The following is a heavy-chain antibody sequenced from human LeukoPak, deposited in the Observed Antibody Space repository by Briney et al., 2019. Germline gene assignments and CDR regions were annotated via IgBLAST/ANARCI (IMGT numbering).Heavy chain of an antibody. V-gene: IGHV3-48*02. CDR2: ISSNIITK. J-gene: IGHJ4*02. CDR3: AREHYGPDY. D-gene: IGHD4-17*01. CDR1: GFTFSNCS. Sequence: GGSLRLSCAASGFTFSNCSINWVRQAPGKGLEWVSFISSNIITKYYADSVKGRFTISRDNAKNSVYLQMNSLRDEDTAVYYCAREHYGPDYWGQGTLVTVSS.